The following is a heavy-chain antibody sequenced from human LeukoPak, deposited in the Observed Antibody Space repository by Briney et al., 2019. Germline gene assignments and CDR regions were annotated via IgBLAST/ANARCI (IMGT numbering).Heavy chain of an antibody. J-gene: IGHJ4*02. CDR2: IYTSGST. V-gene: IGHV4-61*02. CDR3: ARVSYDEGFRIDY. D-gene: IGHD3-3*01. CDR1: GGSISSGSYY. Sequence: SETLSLTCTVSGGSISSGSYYWSWIRQPAGKGLEWIGRIYTSGSTNYNPSLKSRVTISVDTSKNQFSLKLSSVTAADTAVYYCARVSYDEGFRIDYWGQGTLVTVSS.